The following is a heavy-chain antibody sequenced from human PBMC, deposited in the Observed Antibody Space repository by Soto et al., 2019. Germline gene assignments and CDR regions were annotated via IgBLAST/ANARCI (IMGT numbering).Heavy chain of an antibody. J-gene: IGHJ6*02. Sequence: GGSLRLSCAASGFTFSSYAMSWVRQAPGKGLEWVSAISGSGGSTYYADSVKGRFTISRDNSKNTLYLQMNSLRAEDTAVYYCAKGVGATTTLYYYYGMDVWGQGTTVTVSS. V-gene: IGHV3-23*01. CDR1: GFTFSSYA. CDR2: ISGSGGST. D-gene: IGHD1-26*01. CDR3: AKGVGATTTLYYYYGMDV.